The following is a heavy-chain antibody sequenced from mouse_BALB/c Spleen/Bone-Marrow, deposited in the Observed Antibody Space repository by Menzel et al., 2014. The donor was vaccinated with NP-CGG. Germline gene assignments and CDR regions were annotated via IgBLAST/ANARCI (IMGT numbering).Heavy chain of an antibody. D-gene: IGHD3-2*01. CDR1: GFDFSRYW. CDR3: ARSTARATWFAY. J-gene: IGHJ3*01. Sequence: DVMLVESGGGLVQPGGSLKLSCAASGFDFSRYWMSWVRQAPGKGLEWIGEINPDSSTINYTPSLKDKFIISRDNAKNTLYLQMYKVRSEDTALYYCARSTARATWFAYWGQGTLVTVSA. CDR2: INPDSSTI. V-gene: IGHV4-1*02.